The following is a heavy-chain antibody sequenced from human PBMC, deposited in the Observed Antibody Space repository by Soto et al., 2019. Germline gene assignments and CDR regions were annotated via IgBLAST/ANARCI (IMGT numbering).Heavy chain of an antibody. Sequence: SETLSLTCTVSGGSISSYYRSWIRQPPGKGLEWIGYIYYSGSTNYNPSLKSRVTISVDTSKNQFSLKLSSVTAADTAVYYCARRSRGYCSSTSCSSYFDYWGQGTLVTVSS. CDR1: GGSISSYY. V-gene: IGHV4-59*08. CDR3: ARRSRGYCSSTSCSSYFDY. D-gene: IGHD2-2*01. CDR2: IYYSGST. J-gene: IGHJ4*02.